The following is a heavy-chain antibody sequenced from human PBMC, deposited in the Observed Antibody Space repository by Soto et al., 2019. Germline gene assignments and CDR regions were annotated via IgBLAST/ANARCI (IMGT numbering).Heavy chain of an antibody. CDR2: IHPSGDT. V-gene: IGHV1-46*01. CDR1: GYKFTTYF. CDR3: ASTKYDSSAYYYWYLGL. Sequence: QVQLVQSGAELKKPGASVKVACKASGYKFTTYFIHWVRQAPGQGLEWMGMIHPSGDTGYAQKFRGRVTITADTSANTVYLELSSLRSEDTAVYYCASTKYDSSAYYYWYLGLWGRGTLVTVSS. D-gene: IGHD3-22*01. J-gene: IGHJ2*01.